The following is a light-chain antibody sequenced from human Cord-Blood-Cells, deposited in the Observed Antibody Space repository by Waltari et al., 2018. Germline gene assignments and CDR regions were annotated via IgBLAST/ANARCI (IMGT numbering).Light chain of an antibody. Sequence: EIVMTQSPATLSVSPGERATLSCRASQGVSSNLAWYQQKPGHAPRLLIYGASTRATGIPARFSGSGSGTEFTLTISSLQSEDFAVYYCQQYNNWPITFGQGTRLEIK. V-gene: IGKV3-15*01. J-gene: IGKJ5*01. CDR2: GAS. CDR3: QQYNNWPIT. CDR1: QGVSSN.